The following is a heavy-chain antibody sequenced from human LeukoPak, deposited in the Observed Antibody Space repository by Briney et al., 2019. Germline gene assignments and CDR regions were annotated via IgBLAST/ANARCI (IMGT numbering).Heavy chain of an antibody. CDR1: GGTFSSYA. Sequence: SVKVSCKASGGTFSSYAISWVRQSPGQGLEWMGRIIPILGIANYAQKFQGRVTITADKSTSTDYMELSSLRSEDTAVYYCAREMYSSSRDLEASMGVWGQGTTVTVSS. CDR3: AREMYSSSRDLEASMGV. CDR2: IIPILGIA. J-gene: IGHJ6*02. D-gene: IGHD6-13*01. V-gene: IGHV1-69*04.